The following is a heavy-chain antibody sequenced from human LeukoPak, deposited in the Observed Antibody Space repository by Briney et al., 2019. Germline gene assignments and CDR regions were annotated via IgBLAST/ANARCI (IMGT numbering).Heavy chain of an antibody. Sequence: GGSLRLSCAASGFTFSSYSMNWVRQAPGKGLEWVSSIGSSSSYIYYADSVKGRFTISRDNAKNSLYLQMNSLRAEDTAVYYCARARNYGDFPDYWGQGTLVTVSS. CDR2: IGSSSSYI. D-gene: IGHD4-17*01. CDR3: ARARNYGDFPDY. CDR1: GFTFSSYS. V-gene: IGHV3-21*01. J-gene: IGHJ4*02.